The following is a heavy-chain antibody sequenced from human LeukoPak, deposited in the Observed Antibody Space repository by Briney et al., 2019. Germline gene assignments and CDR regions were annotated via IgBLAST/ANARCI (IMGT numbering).Heavy chain of an antibody. CDR2: IRSSGSYI. J-gene: IGHJ4*02. Sequence: GGSLRLSCAASGFTFSSDSMNWVRQAPGKGLEWVSSIRSSGSYIYYADSVKGRFTISRDNAKKSLYLQMNSLRAEDTAVYYCAKGDGMATEVWGQGTLVTVSS. V-gene: IGHV3-21*04. CDR1: GFTFSSDS. D-gene: IGHD5-24*01. CDR3: AKGDGMATEV.